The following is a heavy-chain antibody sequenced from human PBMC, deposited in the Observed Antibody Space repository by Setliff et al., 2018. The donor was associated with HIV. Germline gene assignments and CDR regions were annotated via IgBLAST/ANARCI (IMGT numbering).Heavy chain of an antibody. CDR2: IVPLFGTT. D-gene: IGHD2-8*01. J-gene: IGHJ4*02. Sequence: SVKVSCKASGDSLSNYVITWVRRAPGQGLEWMGGIVPLFGTTSYAQNFQGRLTITTDQIMTKAYMELTSLRSEDTAVYYCASGSGYCTKGDCYIGVHRTPDKYYFDSWGQGTLVTVSS. CDR3: ASGSGYCTKGDCYIGVHRTPDKYYFDS. CDR1: GDSLSNYV. V-gene: IGHV1-69*05.